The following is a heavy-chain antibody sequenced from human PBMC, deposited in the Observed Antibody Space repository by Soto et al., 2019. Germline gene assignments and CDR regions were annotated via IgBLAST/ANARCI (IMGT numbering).Heavy chain of an antibody. CDR3: ARPSVVECGSGGSCYGDDAFDI. D-gene: IGHD2-15*01. CDR1: GYSFTSYW. V-gene: IGHV5-51*01. CDR2: IYPGDSDT. Sequence: GESLKISCKGSGYSFTSYWIGWVRQMPGKGLGWMGIIYPGDSDTRYSPSFQGQVTISADKSIRTAYLQWSSLKASDTAMYYCARPSVVECGSGGSCYGDDAFDIWGQGTMVTVS. J-gene: IGHJ3*02.